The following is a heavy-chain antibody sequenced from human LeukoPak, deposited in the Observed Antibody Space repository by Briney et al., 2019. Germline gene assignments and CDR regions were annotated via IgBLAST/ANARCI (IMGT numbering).Heavy chain of an antibody. CDR2: ISYDGSNK. J-gene: IGHJ4*02. V-gene: IGHV3-30*18. D-gene: IGHD3-22*01. Sequence: GRSLRLSCAASGFTFSSYGMHWVRQAPGKGLEWVAVISYDGSNKYYADSVKGRFTISRDNSKNTLYLQMNSLRAEDTAVYYRAKDWSYYDSSGCLDYWGQGTLVTVSS. CDR3: AKDWSYYDSSGCLDY. CDR1: GFTFSSYG.